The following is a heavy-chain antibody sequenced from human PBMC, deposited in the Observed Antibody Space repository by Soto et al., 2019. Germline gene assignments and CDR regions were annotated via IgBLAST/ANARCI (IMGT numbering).Heavy chain of an antibody. J-gene: IGHJ4*02. Sequence: QVQLQESGPGLVEPSETLSLTCAVSGGSISETYWWSCVRQPPGKGLEWLGEISHRGTPHYNPSLWSRVTMSTDTSRNQISLTLMSVTAAESASYYCARHIAVAGTRGFDYWGQGTLVTVSS. CDR1: GGSISETYW. CDR2: ISHRGTP. CDR3: ARHIAVAGTRGFDY. D-gene: IGHD6-19*01. V-gene: IGHV4-4*02.